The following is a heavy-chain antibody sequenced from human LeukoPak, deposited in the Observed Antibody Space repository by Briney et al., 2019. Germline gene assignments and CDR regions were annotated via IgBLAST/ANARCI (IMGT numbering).Heavy chain of an antibody. Sequence: ASVKVSCKASGYTFTGYYMHWVRQTPGRGLEWMGWINPNTGATKNAQKFQGRVTMTRDTSISTAYMELSRLTSDDTAIYYCARTPYGSGSIGWFDPWGQGTLVTVSS. J-gene: IGHJ5*02. CDR1: GYTFTGYY. V-gene: IGHV1-2*02. CDR3: ARTPYGSGSIGWFDP. CDR2: INPNTGAT. D-gene: IGHD3-10*01.